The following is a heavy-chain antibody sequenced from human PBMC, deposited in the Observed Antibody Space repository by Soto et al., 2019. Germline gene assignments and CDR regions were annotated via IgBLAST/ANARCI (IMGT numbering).Heavy chain of an antibody. CDR3: ARHELYYDFWSGYSGPKYYYYMDV. CDR2: IYPGDSDT. V-gene: IGHV5-51*01. CDR1: GYSFTSYW. D-gene: IGHD3-3*01. J-gene: IGHJ6*03. Sequence: PVESLKISCKGSGYSFTSYWIGWVRQMPGKGLEWKGIIYPGDSDTRYSPSFQGQVTISADKSISTAYLQWSSLKASDTAMYYCARHELYYDFWSGYSGPKYYYYMDVWGKGTTVTVSS.